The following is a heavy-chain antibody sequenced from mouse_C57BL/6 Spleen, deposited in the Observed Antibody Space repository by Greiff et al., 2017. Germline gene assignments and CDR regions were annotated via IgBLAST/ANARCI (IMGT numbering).Heavy chain of an antibody. J-gene: IGHJ4*01. D-gene: IGHD2-14*01. CDR3: ARPDYREAMDY. V-gene: IGHV1-61*01. CDR1: GYTFTSYG. CDR2: IYPSDSDT. Sequence: QVQLQQPGAELVRPGSSVKLSCKASGYTFTSYGMDWVKQRPGQGLEWIGNIYPSDSDTHYNQKFKDQATLTVDKSASTAYMQLSSLTSEDSAVYYCARPDYREAMDYWGQGTSVTVSS.